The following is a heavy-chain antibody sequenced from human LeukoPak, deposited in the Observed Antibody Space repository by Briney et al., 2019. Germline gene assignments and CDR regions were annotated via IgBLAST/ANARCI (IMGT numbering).Heavy chain of an antibody. CDR2: INPNSGGT. V-gene: IGHV1-2*02. D-gene: IGHD6-6*01. J-gene: IGHJ6*03. CDR1: GYTFTGYY. Sequence: ASVKVSCKASGYTFTGYYMHWVRQAPGQGLEWMGWINPNSGGTNYAQKFQGRVTMTRDTSISTAYMELSRLRSDDTAVYYCARADGSSSISYYHMDVWGKGTTVIVSS. CDR3: ARADGSSSISYYHMDV.